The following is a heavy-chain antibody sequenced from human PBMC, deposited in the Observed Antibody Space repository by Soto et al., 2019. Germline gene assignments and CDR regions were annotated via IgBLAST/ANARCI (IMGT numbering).Heavy chain of an antibody. CDR3: ARDGYGGNYHLGYYYYYGMDV. CDR2: INHSGST. D-gene: IGHD4-17*01. J-gene: IGHJ6*02. Sequence: PSETLSLTCAVYGGSFSGYYWSWIRQPPGKGLEWIGEINHSGSTNYNPSLKSRVTISVDTSKNQFSLKLSSVTAADTAVYYCARDGYGGNYHLGYYYYYGMDVWGQGTTVTVSS. CDR1: GGSFSGYY. V-gene: IGHV4-34*01.